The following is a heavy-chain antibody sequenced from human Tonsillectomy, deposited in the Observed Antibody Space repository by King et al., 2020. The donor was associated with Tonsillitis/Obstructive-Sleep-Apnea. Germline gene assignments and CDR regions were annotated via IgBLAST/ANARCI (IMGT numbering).Heavy chain of an antibody. Sequence: DVQLVESGGGLVQPGGSLRLSCAASGFTFSRYAMSWVRQAPGKGLEWVSAISGSGGSTYYADSVKGRFTISRDNFKNTLFLQMNSLRAEDTAVYYCAKDGAPSPYGDFFDPWGQGTLVTVSS. D-gene: IGHD4-17*01. CDR3: AKDGAPSPYGDFFDP. CDR2: ISGSGGST. CDR1: GFTFSRYA. V-gene: IGHV3-23*04. J-gene: IGHJ5*02.